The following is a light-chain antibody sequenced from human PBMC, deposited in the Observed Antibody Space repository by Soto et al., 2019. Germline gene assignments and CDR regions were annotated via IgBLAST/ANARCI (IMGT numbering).Light chain of an antibody. V-gene: IGKV3-20*01. J-gene: IGKJ3*01. Sequence: EIVLTQSPGTLSLSPGERATLSCRASQSVSSSYLAWYQQKPGQAHRLLIYGASSRASGIPDRFSGSGSGRDFTLTSSILEPEDFAVYYCQQYGSSPPLFTFGPGTKVDIK. CDR2: GAS. CDR1: QSVSSSY. CDR3: QQYGSSPPLFT.